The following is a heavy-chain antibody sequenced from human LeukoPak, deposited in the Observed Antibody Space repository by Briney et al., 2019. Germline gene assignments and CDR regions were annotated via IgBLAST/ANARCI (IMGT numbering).Heavy chain of an antibody. CDR2: ISYDGSNK. CDR3: AKTPSGGSSY. Sequence: GGSLRLSCAASGFTFSSYGMHWVRQAPGKGLEWVAVISYDGSNKCYADSVKGRFTISRDNSKNTLYLQMNSLRAEDTAVYYCAKTPSGGSSYWGQGTLVTVSS. D-gene: IGHD2-15*01. V-gene: IGHV3-30*18. J-gene: IGHJ4*02. CDR1: GFTFSSYG.